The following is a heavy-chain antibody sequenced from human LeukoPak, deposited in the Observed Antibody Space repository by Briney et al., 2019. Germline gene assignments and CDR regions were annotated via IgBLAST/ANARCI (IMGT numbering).Heavy chain of an antibody. CDR2: IKRDGSDK. D-gene: IGHD3-22*01. Sequence: GGSLRLACAASGFTFSSYWMSWVRQAPGKGLEWVANIKRDGSDKYYVDSVKGRFTISRDNAKNSLYLQLNSLRAEDTAVYYCARDANYYDSRGENYFNYWGQGTLVTVSS. CDR3: ARDANYYDSRGENYFNY. CDR1: GFTFSSYW. J-gene: IGHJ4*02. V-gene: IGHV3-7*01.